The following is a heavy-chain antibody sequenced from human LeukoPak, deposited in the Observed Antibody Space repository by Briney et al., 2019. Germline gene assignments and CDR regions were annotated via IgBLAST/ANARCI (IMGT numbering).Heavy chain of an antibody. CDR1: GYTFTGYG. V-gene: IGHV1-18*01. CDR2: ISGYNGDT. D-gene: IGHD5-24*01. J-gene: IGHJ5*02. Sequence: ASVKVSCKASGYTFTGYGLSWVRQAPGQGLEWMGWISGYNGDTNYAQKLQGRVTMTTDTSTNTAYMELRSLRSDDTAVYYCARNLYRDGYNNWFDPWGQGTLVTVSS. CDR3: ARNLYRDGYNNWFDP.